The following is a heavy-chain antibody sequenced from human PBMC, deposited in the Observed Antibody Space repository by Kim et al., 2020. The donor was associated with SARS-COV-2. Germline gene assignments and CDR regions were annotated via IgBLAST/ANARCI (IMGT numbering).Heavy chain of an antibody. CDR1: GFTFSSYG. Sequence: GGSLRLSCAASGFTFSSYGMHWVRQAPGKGLEWVAVISYDGSNKYYADSVKGRFTISRDNSKNTLYLQMNSLRAEDTAVYYCAKDLGSGSYCNDYWGQGTLVTVSS. CDR2: ISYDGSNK. D-gene: IGHD3-10*01. V-gene: IGHV3-30*18. CDR3: AKDLGSGSYCNDY. J-gene: IGHJ4*02.